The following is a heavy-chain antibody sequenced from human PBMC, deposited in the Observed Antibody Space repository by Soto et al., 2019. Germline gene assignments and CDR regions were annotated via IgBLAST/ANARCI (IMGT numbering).Heavy chain of an antibody. Sequence: GESLKISCQGSGYTFTSYWIGWVRQMPGRGLEWMGIIYPGDSDTRYRPSFQGQATISADRSISTAYLQWSSLKASDTAMYYCARGTTFGPFDFWGQGTLVTVSS. CDR1: GYTFTSYW. D-gene: IGHD1-1*01. CDR2: IYPGDSDT. V-gene: IGHV5-51*01. CDR3: ARGTTFGPFDF. J-gene: IGHJ4*02.